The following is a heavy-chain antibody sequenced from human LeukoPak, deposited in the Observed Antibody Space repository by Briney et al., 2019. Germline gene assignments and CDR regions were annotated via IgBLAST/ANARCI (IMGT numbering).Heavy chain of an antibody. CDR2: IYYSGST. D-gene: IGHD6-13*01. CDR1: GGSISNSGYY. J-gene: IGHJ4*02. V-gene: IGHV4-39*01. CDR3: ARMVPEYSSSWDGLFDY. Sequence: SETLSLTCTVSGGSISNSGYYWGWIRQPPGKGLEWIGSIYYSGSTYYNPSFKTRVPISVATSKTQFSLKLSSVTAADTAVYYCARMVPEYSSSWDGLFDYWGQGTLVTVSS.